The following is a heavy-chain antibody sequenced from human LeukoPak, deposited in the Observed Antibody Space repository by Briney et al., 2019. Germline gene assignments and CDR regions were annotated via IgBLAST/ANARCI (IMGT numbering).Heavy chain of an antibody. CDR2: IYYSGST. J-gene: IGHJ4*02. V-gene: IGHV4-39*07. CDR1: GGSISSSSYY. Sequence: KPSETLSLTCTVSGGSISSSSYYWGWIRQPPGKGLEWIGSIYYSGSTYYNPSLKSRVTISVDTSKNQFSLKLSSVTAADTAVYYCARRRVPGYFDYWGQGTLVTVSS. CDR3: ARRRVPGYFDY.